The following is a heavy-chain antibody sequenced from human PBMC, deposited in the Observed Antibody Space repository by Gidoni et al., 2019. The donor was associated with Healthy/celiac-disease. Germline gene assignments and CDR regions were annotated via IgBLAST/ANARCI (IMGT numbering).Heavy chain of an antibody. CDR1: GGSISSSSYY. Sequence: QLQLQESGPGLVKPSETLSLTCTVSGGSISSSSYYWGWIRQPPGKGLEWIGGIYYSGRTYYNPALKSRVTISVDTAKNQFSLKLSSVTAADTAVYYCSRVVQLWLGYFDLWGRGTLVTVSS. D-gene: IGHD5-18*01. CDR3: SRVVQLWLGYFDL. V-gene: IGHV4-39*01. J-gene: IGHJ2*01. CDR2: IYYSGRT.